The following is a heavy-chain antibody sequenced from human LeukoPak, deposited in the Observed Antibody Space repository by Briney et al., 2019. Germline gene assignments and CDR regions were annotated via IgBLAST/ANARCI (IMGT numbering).Heavy chain of an antibody. CDR1: GYTFSDLW. CDR3: GRRYCSSSSCYAYFDY. CDR2: IFPADSDI. V-gene: IGHV5-51*01. D-gene: IGHD2-2*01. Sequence: GESLKISCKASGYTFSDLWIGWVRQMPGKGLEWMGIIFPADSDIRYRPSFLGQVTMSVDKSTNTAFLQWSSLKASDTAMYYCGRRYCSSSSCYAYFDYWGQGTLVTVSS. J-gene: IGHJ4*02.